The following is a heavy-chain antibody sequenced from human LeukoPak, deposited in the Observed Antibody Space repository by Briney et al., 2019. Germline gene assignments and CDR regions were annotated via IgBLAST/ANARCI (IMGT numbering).Heavy chain of an antibody. Sequence: GGSLRLSCAASGFTFSSYAMHWVRQAPGKGLEGGAVIAYDGSNKYYADSVKGRFTISRDNSKNTLYLQMNSLRAEDTAVYYCARESAAAGTSPPPGMDVWGQGTTVTVSS. V-gene: IGHV3-30*04. CDR1: GFTFSSYA. J-gene: IGHJ6*02. CDR3: ARESAAAGTSPPPGMDV. CDR2: IAYDGSNK. D-gene: IGHD6-13*01.